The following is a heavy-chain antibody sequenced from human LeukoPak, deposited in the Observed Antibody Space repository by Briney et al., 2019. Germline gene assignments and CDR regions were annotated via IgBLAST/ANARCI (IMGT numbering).Heavy chain of an antibody. J-gene: IGHJ5*02. CDR3: ARDNSVGDNAWWFDP. Sequence: GASVKVSCKASGYTFTSYYMHWVRQAPGQGLEWMGLINPTGGSTGYAQKFQGRVTMTRDMSTSTDYMELGSLRSEDTAIYYCARDNSVGDNAWWFDPWGQGTLVTVSP. CDR1: GYTFTSYY. CDR2: INPTGGST. D-gene: IGHD1-26*01. V-gene: IGHV1-46*01.